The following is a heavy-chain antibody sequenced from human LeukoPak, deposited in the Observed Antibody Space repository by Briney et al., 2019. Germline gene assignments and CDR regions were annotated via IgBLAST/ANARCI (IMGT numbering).Heavy chain of an antibody. V-gene: IGHV3-7*01. Sequence: GGSLRLSCAASGFTVSSNYMSWVRHAPGKGLEWVANTKEDGGEKYYVDSVKGRFTISRDNAENSLYLQMNSLRAEDTAVYYCARRSVAGSLDYWGQGTLVTVSS. CDR1: GFTVSSNY. D-gene: IGHD6-19*01. J-gene: IGHJ4*02. CDR2: TKEDGGEK. CDR3: ARRSVAGSLDY.